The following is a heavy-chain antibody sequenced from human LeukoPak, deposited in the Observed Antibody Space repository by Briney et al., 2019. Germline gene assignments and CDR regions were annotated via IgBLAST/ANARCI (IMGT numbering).Heavy chain of an antibody. CDR2: ISGSGGST. J-gene: IGHJ3*01. CDR1: GFTFSSYA. V-gene: IGHV3-23*01. Sequence: GSLRLSCAASGFTFSSYAMSWVRQAPGKGLEWVSAISGSGGSTYYADSVKGRFTISRDNSKNTLYLQMSSLRAEDTAIYYCGRDPNGDYIGAFDLWGRGTMVTVSS. CDR3: GRDPNGDYIGAFDL. D-gene: IGHD4-17*01.